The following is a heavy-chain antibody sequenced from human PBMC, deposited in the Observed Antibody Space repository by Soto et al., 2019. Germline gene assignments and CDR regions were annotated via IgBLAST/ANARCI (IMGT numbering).Heavy chain of an antibody. CDR2: ISSSGHYT. J-gene: IGHJ4*02. CDR3: SRESAVFDC. Sequence: PGGSLRLSCAPSGFTFSDYYFSWIRQAPGKGLEWISYISSSGHYTNYADSVKGRFTMSRDNARNSLYLQMNSLRAEDTAVYYCSRESAVFDCWGQGTLVTVSS. D-gene: IGHD6-19*01. V-gene: IGHV3-11*06. CDR1: GFTFSDYY.